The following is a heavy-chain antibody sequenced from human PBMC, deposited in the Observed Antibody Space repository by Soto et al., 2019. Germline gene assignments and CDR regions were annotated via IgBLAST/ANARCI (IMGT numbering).Heavy chain of an antibody. CDR1: GYSFTSYW. J-gene: IGHJ6*02. CDR3: ARHEARYSSSDNRYYYYGMDV. V-gene: IGHV5-51*01. D-gene: IGHD6-6*01. Sequence: PGESLKISCKGSGYSFTSYWIGWVRQMPGKGLEWMGIIYPTDSDTRYSPSFQGQVTISADESISTAYLHWSSLRASDTAMYYCARHEARYSSSDNRYYYYGMDVWGQGTTVTVS. CDR2: IYPTDSDT.